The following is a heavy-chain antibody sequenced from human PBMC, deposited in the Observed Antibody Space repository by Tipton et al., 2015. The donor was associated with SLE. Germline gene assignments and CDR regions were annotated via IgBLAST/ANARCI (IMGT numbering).Heavy chain of an antibody. CDR3: ARGVAGYSFFSYMDV. CDR1: GGSISGGSYY. D-gene: IGHD2-15*01. CDR2: IFASGST. J-gene: IGHJ6*03. Sequence: TLSLTCTVSGGSISGGSYYWAWIRQPAGERLEWIGRIFASGSTNYNPSLNSVATISLDTSRNQFSLNLRSVTAADTAMYYCARGVAGYSFFSYMDVWGKGTTVTIS. V-gene: IGHV4-61*02.